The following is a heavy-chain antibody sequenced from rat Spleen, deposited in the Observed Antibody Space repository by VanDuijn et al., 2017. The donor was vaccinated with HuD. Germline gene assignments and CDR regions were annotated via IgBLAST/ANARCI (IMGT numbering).Heavy chain of an antibody. J-gene: IGHJ4*01. CDR3: ARHTMGMWVMDA. CDR1: GFTFSNYG. Sequence: EVQLVESGGGLVQPGRSLKLSCAASGFTFSNYGMAWVCQAPTTGLEWVATISYDGSSTYYRDSVKGRFTISRDNAKSTLYLQMDSLRSEDTATYYCARHTMGMWVMDAWGQGASVTVSS. D-gene: IGHD1-7*01. V-gene: IGHV5-29*01. CDR2: ISYDGSST.